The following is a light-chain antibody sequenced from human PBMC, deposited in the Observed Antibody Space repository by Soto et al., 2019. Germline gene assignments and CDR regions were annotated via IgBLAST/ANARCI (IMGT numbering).Light chain of an antibody. V-gene: IGLV4-69*01. Sequence: QLVLTQSPSASASLGTSVKLTCTLSSGHSSFIIAWHQQQPGKGPRYLMKLNSDGSHTKGNGIPDRFSGSRSGAERYLTISSLQSEDEADYYCQTWGTGIRVFGGGTKVTVL. CDR3: QTWGTGIRV. CDR2: LNSDGSH. CDR1: SGHSSFI. J-gene: IGLJ3*02.